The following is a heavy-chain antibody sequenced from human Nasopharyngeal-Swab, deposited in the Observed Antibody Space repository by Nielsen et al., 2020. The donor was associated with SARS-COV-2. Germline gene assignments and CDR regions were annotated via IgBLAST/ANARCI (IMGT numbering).Heavy chain of an antibody. V-gene: IGHV7-4-1*02. J-gene: IGHJ6*03. CDR1: GYTFTSYA. Sequence: ASVKVSCKASGYTFTSYAMNWVRQAPGQGLERMGWINTNTGNPTYAQGFTGRFVFSLDTSVSTAYLQISSLKAEDTAVYYCARDYIVVVPAAIINYYYYYYMDVWGKGTTVTVSS. CDR2: INTNTGNP. D-gene: IGHD2-2*01. CDR3: ARDYIVVVPAAIINYYYYYYMDV.